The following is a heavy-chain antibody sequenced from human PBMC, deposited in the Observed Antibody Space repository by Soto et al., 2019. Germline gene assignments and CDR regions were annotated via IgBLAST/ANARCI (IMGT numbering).Heavy chain of an antibody. CDR1: GGSISSGGYY. CDR3: AGDHFGLPVNGMDV. D-gene: IGHD3-10*01. CDR2: IYYSGST. Sequence: QVQLQESGPGLVKPSQTLSLTCTVSGGSISSGGYYWSWIRQHPGKGLEWIGYIYYSGSTYYNPSLKSRVTISVYTTKNQFSLKLSSVTAADTAVYYCAGDHFGLPVNGMDVWGQGTTVTVSS. J-gene: IGHJ6*02. V-gene: IGHV4-31*03.